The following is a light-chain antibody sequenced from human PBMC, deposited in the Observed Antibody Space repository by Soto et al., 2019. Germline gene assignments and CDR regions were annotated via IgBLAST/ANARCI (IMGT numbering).Light chain of an antibody. J-gene: IGLJ3*02. V-gene: IGLV1-40*01. Sequence: QAVVTQPPSVSGAPGQRVTISCTGSSSNIGAGYDVHWYQQLPGTAPKLLIYGNSNRPSGVPDRFSGSKSGTSASLAITGLQAEDEAGYYCQSYDSSLSALFGGGTKVTVL. CDR2: GNS. CDR3: QSYDSSLSAL. CDR1: SSNIGAGYD.